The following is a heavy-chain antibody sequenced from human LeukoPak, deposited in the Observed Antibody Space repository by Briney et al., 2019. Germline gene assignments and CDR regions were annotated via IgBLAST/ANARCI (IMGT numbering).Heavy chain of an antibody. Sequence: ASVTVSCKASGYTFTNYYMHWVRQAPGQGLEWMGIINPSGGSTSYAQKFQGRVTMTRDTSTSTVYMELSSLRSEDTAVYYRARGLSRGLYYDSSGYRIYYFDYWGQGTLVTVSS. CDR2: INPSGGST. CDR1: GYTFTNYY. D-gene: IGHD3-22*01. V-gene: IGHV1-46*01. J-gene: IGHJ4*02. CDR3: ARGLSRGLYYDSSGYRIYYFDY.